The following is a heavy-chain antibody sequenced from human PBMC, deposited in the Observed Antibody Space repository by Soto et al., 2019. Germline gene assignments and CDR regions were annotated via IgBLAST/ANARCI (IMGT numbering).Heavy chain of an antibody. J-gene: IGHJ5*02. CDR3: ARTIEQLVMGGFDP. V-gene: IGHV1-69*01. CDR1: GGTFSSYA. D-gene: IGHD6-6*01. Sequence: QVQLVQSGAEVKKPGSSVKVSCKASGGTFSSYAISWVRQAPGQGLEWMGGIIPIFGTANYAQKFQGRVTITADESTSTAHMELSSLRSQDTAVYYCARTIEQLVMGGFDPWGQGTLVTVSS. CDR2: IIPIFGTA.